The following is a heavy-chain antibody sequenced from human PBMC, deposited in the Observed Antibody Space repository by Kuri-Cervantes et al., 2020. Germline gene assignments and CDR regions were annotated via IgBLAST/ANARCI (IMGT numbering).Heavy chain of an antibody. CDR3: ATDLRWELAGFSH. Sequence: GGSLRLSCAASGFTFSDYYMSWIRQAPGKGLEWVAVISYDGSNKYYADSVKGRFTISRDNSKNTLYLQMNSLRAEDTAVYYCATDLRWELAGFSHWGQGTLVTVSS. V-gene: IGHV3-30*03. CDR2: ISYDGSNK. J-gene: IGHJ4*02. CDR1: GFTFSDYY. D-gene: IGHD4-23*01.